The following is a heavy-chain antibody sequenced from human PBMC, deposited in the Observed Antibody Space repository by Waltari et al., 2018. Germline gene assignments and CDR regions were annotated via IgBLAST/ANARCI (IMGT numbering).Heavy chain of an antibody. Sequence: QVQLVESGGGVVQPGRSLRLSCAGSGFTFSSYGFHWVRQAPGKGLEWVAVLSSDGRKTNYVDSVKGRFTVSRDNSNNMFYLQMNSLRVDDTAVYYCARDLGPKVASGYWSYYGMDVWGQGTTVTVSS. CDR2: LSSDGRKT. CDR3: ARDLGPKVASGYWSYYGMDV. D-gene: IGHD3-3*01. V-gene: IGHV3-33*01. J-gene: IGHJ6*02. CDR1: GFTFSSYG.